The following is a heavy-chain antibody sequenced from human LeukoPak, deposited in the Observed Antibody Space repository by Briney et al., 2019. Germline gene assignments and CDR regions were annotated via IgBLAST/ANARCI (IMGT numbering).Heavy chain of an antibody. Sequence: ASVKVSCKSTGYTFTSYGISWVRQPPGQGLEWMGCMSAYNGNTNYAQKLQGRVTITTDTSTSTAYMELRSLRSDDTAVYYCARVNRPHYYDSSGYYPRAADYWGQGTLVTVSS. CDR1: GYTFTSYG. J-gene: IGHJ4*02. CDR3: ARVNRPHYYDSSGYYPRAADY. CDR2: MSAYNGNT. D-gene: IGHD3-22*01. V-gene: IGHV1-18*01.